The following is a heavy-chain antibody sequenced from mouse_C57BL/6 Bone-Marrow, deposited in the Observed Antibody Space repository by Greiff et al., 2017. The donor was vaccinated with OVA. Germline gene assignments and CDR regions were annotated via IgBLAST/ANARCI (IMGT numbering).Heavy chain of an antibody. CDR3: ARSPLRSFFDY. CDR1: GYAFTNYL. J-gene: IGHJ2*01. Sequence: LEESGAELVRPGTSVKVSCKASGYAFTNYLIEWVKQRPGQGLEWIGVINPGSGGTNYNEKFKGKATLTADKSSSTAYMQLSSLTSEDSAVYFCARSPLRSFFDYWGQGTTLTVSS. D-gene: IGHD1-1*01. V-gene: IGHV1-54*01. CDR2: INPGSGGT.